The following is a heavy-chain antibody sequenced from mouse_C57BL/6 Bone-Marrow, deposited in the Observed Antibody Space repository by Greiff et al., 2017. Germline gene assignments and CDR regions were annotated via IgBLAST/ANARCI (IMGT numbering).Heavy chain of an antibody. CDR3: ARRAYYGSIAWFAY. Sequence: QVQLQQSGAELVKPGASVKISCKASGYAFSSYWMNWVKQRPGKGLEWIGQFYPGDGDTNYNGKFKGKATLTADKSSSTAYMQLSSLTSEDSAVYFCARRAYYGSIAWFAYWGQGTLVTVSA. CDR1: GYAFSSYW. V-gene: IGHV1-80*01. J-gene: IGHJ3*01. D-gene: IGHD1-1*01. CDR2: FYPGDGDT.